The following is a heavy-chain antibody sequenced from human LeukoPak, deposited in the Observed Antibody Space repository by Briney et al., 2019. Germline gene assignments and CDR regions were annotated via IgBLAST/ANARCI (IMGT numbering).Heavy chain of an antibody. J-gene: IGHJ4*02. CDR1: GFTFSSYA. Sequence: GGSLRLSCAASGFTFSSYAMHWVRQAPGKGLEWVAVISYDGSNKYYADSVKGRFTISRDNSKNTLYLQMNSLRAEDTAVYYCARYSGYHIDYWGQGTLVTVSS. V-gene: IGHV3-30-3*01. D-gene: IGHD5-12*01. CDR3: ARYSGYHIDY. CDR2: ISYDGSNK.